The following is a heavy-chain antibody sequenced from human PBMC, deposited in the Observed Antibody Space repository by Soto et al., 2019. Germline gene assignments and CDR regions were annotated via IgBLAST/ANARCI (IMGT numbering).Heavy chain of an antibody. CDR2: IYPCDSDT. J-gene: IGHJ6*02. V-gene: IGHV5-51*01. CDR3: AASIFYYGMDV. Sequence: ESLKIGFKGSGYTFTNYWIGWVRQMPGKGLEWMGIIYPCDSDTKYNPSFQGQVTISADKSITTTYLRWTSLKASDTAIYYCAASIFYYGMDVWGQGTTVTVSS. CDR1: GYTFTNYW.